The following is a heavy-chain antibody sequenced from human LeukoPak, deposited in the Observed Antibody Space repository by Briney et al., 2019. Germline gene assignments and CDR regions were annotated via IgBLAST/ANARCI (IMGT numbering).Heavy chain of an antibody. CDR2: ISSSSSYI. J-gene: IGHJ2*01. V-gene: IGHV3-21*01. CDR1: GFSFSTYS. Sequence: PGGSLRLSCAASGFSFSTYSMNWIRQAPGKGLEWVSSISSSSSYIYYADSVKGRFTISRDNARNSLYLQMNSLRAEDTAVYYCARDGLAAATLHWCFDLWGRGTLVTVSS. CDR3: ARDGLAAATLHWCFDL. D-gene: IGHD2-15*01.